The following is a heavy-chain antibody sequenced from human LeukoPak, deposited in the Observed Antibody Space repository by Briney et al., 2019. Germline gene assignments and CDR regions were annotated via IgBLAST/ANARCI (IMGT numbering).Heavy chain of an antibody. Sequence: SETLSLTCTVSGGSISSYYWSWIRQPAGKGLEWIGRVYTSGSTNYNPSLKSRVTIVVDTSKNQFSLKLSSVTAADTAVYYCARESSTSWHYYYMDVWGKGTTVTVSS. J-gene: IGHJ6*03. CDR1: GGSISSYY. D-gene: IGHD2-2*01. CDR3: ARESSTSWHYYYMDV. V-gene: IGHV4-4*07. CDR2: VYTSGST.